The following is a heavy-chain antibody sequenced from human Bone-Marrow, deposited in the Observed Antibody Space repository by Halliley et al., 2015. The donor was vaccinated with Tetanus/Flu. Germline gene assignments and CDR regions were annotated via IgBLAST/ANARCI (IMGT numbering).Heavy chain of an antibody. CDR3: ARELYTSSWFFGY. D-gene: IGHD6-13*01. J-gene: IGHJ4*02. Sequence: WIGENNLSGTTNYNPPLKSRVPMSLDTSKNQFPLPLNSMTAADSAVYYCARELYTSSWFFGYWGQGTLVTVSS. V-gene: IGHV4-34*01. CDR2: NNLSGTT.